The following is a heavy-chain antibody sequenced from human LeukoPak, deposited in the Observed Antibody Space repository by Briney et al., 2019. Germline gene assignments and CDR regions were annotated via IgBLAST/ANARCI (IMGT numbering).Heavy chain of an antibody. CDR1: GGSINSSSYY. CDR2: VYYSGST. Sequence: SETLSLTCTVSGGSINSSSYYWGWIRQPPGKGLEWIGSVYYSGSTHYNPSLKSQVTISVDTSKNHFSLRLSSVTAADTAVYYCARQSIAARGYYYYMDVWGKGTTVTVSS. CDR3: ARQSIAARGYYYYMDV. V-gene: IGHV4-39*01. J-gene: IGHJ6*03. D-gene: IGHD6-6*01.